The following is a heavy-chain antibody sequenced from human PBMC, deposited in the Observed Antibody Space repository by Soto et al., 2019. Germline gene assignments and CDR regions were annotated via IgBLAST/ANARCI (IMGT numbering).Heavy chain of an antibody. CDR2: IWYDGSNK. CDR3: ARVGYGGSSHRPIYYYYYYGMDV. CDR1: GFTFSSYG. V-gene: IGHV3-33*01. J-gene: IGHJ6*02. D-gene: IGHD6-13*01. Sequence: GESLKISCAASGFTFSSYGMHWVRQAPGKGLEWVAVIWYDGSNKYYADSVKGRFTISRDNSKNTLYLQMNSLRAEDTAVYYCARVGYGGSSHRPIYYYYYYGMDVWGQGTTVTVSS.